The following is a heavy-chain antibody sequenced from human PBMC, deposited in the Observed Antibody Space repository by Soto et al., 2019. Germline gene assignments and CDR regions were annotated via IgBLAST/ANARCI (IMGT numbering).Heavy chain of an antibody. CDR3: ARAAPVICGGDPCYRLDSSFDS. V-gene: IGHV1-69*01. CDR2: IIPLFGTP. D-gene: IGHD2-21*02. J-gene: IGHJ5*01. Sequence: QVQLVQSGAEVRTPGSSLRVSCKSSGATFSTTGISWVRQAPGQGLEWMGGIIPLFGTPKYARKFQGRVSITADESTNTVYMELNSLRPDDAAVYYCARAAPVICGGDPCYRLDSSFDSWGQGSLVIVSS. CDR1: GATFSTTG.